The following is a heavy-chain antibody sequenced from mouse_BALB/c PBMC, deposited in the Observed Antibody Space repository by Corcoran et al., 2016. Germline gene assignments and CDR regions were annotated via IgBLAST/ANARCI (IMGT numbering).Heavy chain of an antibody. CDR2: INPNNGGT. CDR3: ARHRSVYYAVDY. CDR1: GYTFTDYN. J-gene: IGHJ4*01. D-gene: IGHD2-14*01. Sequence: EVLLQQSGPELVKPGASVKIPCKASGYTFTDYNMDWVKQSHGKSLEWIGDINPNNGGTIYNQKFKGKATLTVDKSSSTAYMELRSLTSEDTAVYYCARHRSVYYAVDYWGQGTSVTVSS. V-gene: IGHV1-18*01.